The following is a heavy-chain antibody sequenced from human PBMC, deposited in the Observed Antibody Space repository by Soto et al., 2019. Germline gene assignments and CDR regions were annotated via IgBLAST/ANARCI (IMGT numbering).Heavy chain of an antibody. Sequence: GESLKISCKGSGYSFTNYWINWVRQMPGKGLEWMGRIDPDDSYTNYSPSFQGHVTISVDKSISTAYLQWSSLQASDTAIYYCARLPPPTYCSGSTCSGYWGQGTLLTVSS. D-gene: IGHD2-15*01. J-gene: IGHJ4*02. CDR1: GYSFTNYW. V-gene: IGHV5-10-1*01. CDR2: IDPDDSYT. CDR3: ARLPPPTYCSGSTCSGY.